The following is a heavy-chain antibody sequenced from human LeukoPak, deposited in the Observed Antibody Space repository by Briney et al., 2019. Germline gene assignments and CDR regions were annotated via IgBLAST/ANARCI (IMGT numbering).Heavy chain of an antibody. CDR2: ISYDESDK. J-gene: IGHJ6*02. D-gene: IGHD2-15*01. V-gene: IGHV3-30*18. Sequence: ARSLRRSCAASGFTFSNYGMHWVRQAPGKGLEWVAVISYDESDKYYAESVKGRFTISRDNSKNTLYLQMNSLRPEDTAVYYCAKGVVAATNAAYYGMDVWGQGTTVTVSS. CDR1: GFTFSNYG. CDR3: AKGVVAATNAAYYGMDV.